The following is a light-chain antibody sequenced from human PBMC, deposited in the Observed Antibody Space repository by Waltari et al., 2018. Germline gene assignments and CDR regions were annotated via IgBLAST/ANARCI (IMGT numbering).Light chain of an antibody. V-gene: IGLV2-23*02. J-gene: IGLJ2*01. CDR3: CSYADISASL. CDR2: EVS. CDR1: STDGGSYNL. Sequence: QSVLTQPASVSGSPGQSLTISCTGPSTDGGSYNLVPWYQHPPGSAPKLVIYEVSKRPSGVSDRFSGSKSGNTASLTISGLQAEDAADYYCCSYADISASLFGGGTKLTVL.